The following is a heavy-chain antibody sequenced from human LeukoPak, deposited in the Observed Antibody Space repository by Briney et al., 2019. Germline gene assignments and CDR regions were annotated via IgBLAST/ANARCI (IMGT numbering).Heavy chain of an antibody. D-gene: IGHD3-3*01. Sequence: SVKVSCKASGGTFSSYAISWVRQAPGQGLEWMGGIIPIFGTVNYAQKFQGRVTITADKSTSTAYMELSSLRPEDTAVYYCARSLFRFLEWSYRSYYYYYMDVWGKGTTVTVSS. CDR3: ARSLFRFLEWSYRSYYYYYMDV. J-gene: IGHJ6*03. V-gene: IGHV1-69*06. CDR2: IIPIFGTV. CDR1: GGTFSSYA.